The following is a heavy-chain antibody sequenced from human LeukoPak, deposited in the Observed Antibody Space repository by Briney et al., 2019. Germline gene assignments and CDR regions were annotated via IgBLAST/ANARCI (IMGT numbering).Heavy chain of an antibody. CDR3: ARGRLGVLFAGAYYFDH. CDR2: IYYSGST. CDR1: GGSISSYY. D-gene: IGHD3-10*01. V-gene: IGHV4-59*01. Sequence: SETLSLTCTVSGGSISSYYWSWIRQPPGKGLEWIGYIYYSGSTNYNPSLKSRVTISVDTSKNQFSLKLSSVTAADTAVYYCARGRLGVLFAGAYYFDHWGQGTLVTVSS. J-gene: IGHJ4*02.